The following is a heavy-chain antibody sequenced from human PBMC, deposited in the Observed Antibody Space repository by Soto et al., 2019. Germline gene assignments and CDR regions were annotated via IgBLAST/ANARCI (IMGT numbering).Heavy chain of an antibody. Sequence: SETLSLTCTVSGGSISSSSYYWGWIRQPPGKGLEWIGSIYYSGSTYYTPSLKSRVTISVDTSKNQFSLKLSSVTAADTAVYYCARGITMVRGPLHWFDPWGQGTLVTVSS. CDR3: ARGITMVRGPLHWFDP. CDR1: GGSISSSSYY. CDR2: IYYSGST. D-gene: IGHD3-10*01. J-gene: IGHJ5*02. V-gene: IGHV4-39*07.